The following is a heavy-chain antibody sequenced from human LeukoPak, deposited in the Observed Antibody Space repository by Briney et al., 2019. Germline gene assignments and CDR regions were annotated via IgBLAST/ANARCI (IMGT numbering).Heavy chain of an antibody. J-gene: IGHJ4*02. V-gene: IGHV6-1*01. D-gene: IGHD3-22*01. Sequence: SQTLSLTCAIFGDSVSGNSATWNWIRQSPSRGLERLGRTYYRSKWYNDYAVSVKSRITFNPDTSENQFSLQLNSVTPEDTAVYYCSRGEDSSGYWAFDYWGQGTLVTVSS. CDR2: TYYRSKWYN. CDR3: SRGEDSSGYWAFDY. CDR1: GDSVSGNSAT.